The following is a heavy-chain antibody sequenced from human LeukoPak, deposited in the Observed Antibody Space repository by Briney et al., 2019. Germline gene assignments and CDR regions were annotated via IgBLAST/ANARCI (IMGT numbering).Heavy chain of an antibody. CDR2: INPNSGGT. V-gene: IGHV1-2*02. CDR1: GYTFTGYY. Sequence: ASVKVSCKASGYTFTGYYMHWVRQAPGQGLEWMGWINPNSGGTNYAQKFQGGVTMTRDTSISTAYMELSRLRSDDTAVYYCARNTAMVPYYYYYMDVWGKGTTVTISS. CDR3: ARNTAMVPYYYYYMDV. J-gene: IGHJ6*03. D-gene: IGHD5-18*01.